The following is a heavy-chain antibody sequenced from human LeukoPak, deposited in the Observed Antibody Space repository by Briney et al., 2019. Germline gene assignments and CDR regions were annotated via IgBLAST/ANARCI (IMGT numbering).Heavy chain of an antibody. CDR1: GGSFSGYY. Sequence: SKTLSLTCAVYGGSFSGYYWSWIRQPPGKGLEWIGEINRSGSTNYNPSLKSRVTISVDTSKNQFSLKLSSVTAADTAVYYCARSNTVAGINYWGQGTLVTVSS. CDR2: INRSGST. D-gene: IGHD6-19*01. CDR3: ARSNTVAGINY. J-gene: IGHJ4*02. V-gene: IGHV4-34*01.